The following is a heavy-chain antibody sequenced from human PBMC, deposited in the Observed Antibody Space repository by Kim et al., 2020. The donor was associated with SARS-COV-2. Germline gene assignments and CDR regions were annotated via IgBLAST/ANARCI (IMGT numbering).Heavy chain of an antibody. D-gene: IGHD6-13*01. CDR2: ISGSGGST. V-gene: IGHV3-23*01. Sequence: GGSLRLSCAASGFTFSSYAMSCVRQAPGKGLEWVSAISGSGGSTYYADSVKGRFTISRDNSKNTLYLQMNSLRAEDTAVYYCAKGPHRVYSSSWSDWYFDLWGRGTLVTVSS. J-gene: IGHJ2*01. CDR1: GFTFSSYA. CDR3: AKGPHRVYSSSWSDWYFDL.